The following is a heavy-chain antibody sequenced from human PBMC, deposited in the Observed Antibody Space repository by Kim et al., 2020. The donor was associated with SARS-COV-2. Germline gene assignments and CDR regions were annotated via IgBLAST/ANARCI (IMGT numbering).Heavy chain of an antibody. V-gene: IGHV4-59*13. J-gene: IGHJ4*02. CDR3: ARSDYEDYFDY. Sequence: SETLSLTCTVSGGSISSYYWSWIRQPPGKGLEWIGYIYYSGSTNYNPSLKSRVTISVDTSKNQFSLKLSSVTAADTAVYYCARSDYEDYFDYWGQGTLVTVSS. CDR1: GGSISSYY. CDR2: IYYSGST. D-gene: IGHD3-22*01.